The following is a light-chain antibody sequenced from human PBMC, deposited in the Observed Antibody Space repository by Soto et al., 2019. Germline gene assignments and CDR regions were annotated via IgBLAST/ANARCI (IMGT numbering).Light chain of an antibody. CDR3: QQSNNWPYT. V-gene: IGKV3-15*01. Sequence: EIVMTHSPATLSVSPGERATLSCRASQSVRDNLAWYQQKPGQAPRLLIYGASTRATGIPARFSGSGSGTEITLTSNSLQSEDFALYFCQQSNNWPYTFGQGTKLEIK. CDR1: QSVRDN. CDR2: GAS. J-gene: IGKJ2*01.